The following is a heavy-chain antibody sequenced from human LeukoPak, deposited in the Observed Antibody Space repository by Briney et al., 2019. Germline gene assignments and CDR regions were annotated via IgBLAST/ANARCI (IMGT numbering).Heavy chain of an antibody. CDR3: ASVTYSSLTPFDY. J-gene: IGHJ4*02. V-gene: IGHV1-2*02. Sequence: ASVKVSCKASGYTFTTYNINWVRQAPGQGLEWMGWINPHSGGTDHAQKFQGRVTMTRDTSISTAYMELSRLRSDDTAVYYCASVTYSSLTPFDYWGRGALVTVTS. CDR1: GYTFTTYN. CDR2: INPHSGGT. D-gene: IGHD6-6*01.